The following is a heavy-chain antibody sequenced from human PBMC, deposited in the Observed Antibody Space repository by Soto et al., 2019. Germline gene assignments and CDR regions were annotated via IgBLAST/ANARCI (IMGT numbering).Heavy chain of an antibody. Sequence: PGESLKISWNGSGYSFTIYCISLVPQMPGKGLEWMWRIDPSDSYTNYSPSFQGHVTISAAKSISTASLQWSSLKASDTAMYYCARLVVPAAIGGGGYYYYYGMDVWGQGTTVTVSS. V-gene: IGHV5-10-1*01. CDR1: GYSFTIYC. D-gene: IGHD2-2*02. CDR3: ARLVVPAAIGGGGYYYYYGMDV. J-gene: IGHJ6*02. CDR2: IDPSDSYT.